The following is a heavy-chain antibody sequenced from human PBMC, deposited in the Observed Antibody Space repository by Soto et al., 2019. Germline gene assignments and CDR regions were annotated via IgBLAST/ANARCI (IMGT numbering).Heavy chain of an antibody. Sequence: GSLLRGGTASGCTFRSYWMSWVRQAPGKGLEWVANIKEDGSDKYYVDSAKGRFTISRDNAKNSLYLQMNSLRADDTAVYYCARKVYSRSWYFDSWGQGTLVTVYS. J-gene: IGHJ4*02. CDR2: IKEDGSDK. V-gene: IGHV3-7*03. CDR3: ARKVYSRSWYFDS. D-gene: IGHD6-13*01. CDR1: GCTFRSYW.